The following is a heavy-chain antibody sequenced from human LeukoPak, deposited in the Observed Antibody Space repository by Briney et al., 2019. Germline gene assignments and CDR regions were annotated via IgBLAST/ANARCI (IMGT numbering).Heavy chain of an antibody. CDR1: GFTVSSNY. CDR3: ARDLVGYSSGWVDY. J-gene: IGHJ4*02. Sequence: GGSLRLSCAASGFTVSSNYMSWVRQAPGKGLEWVSVIYSGGSTYYADSVKGRFTISRDNSKNTLYLQMNSLRAEDTAVYYCARDLVGYSSGWVDYWGQGTLVTVSS. V-gene: IGHV3-66*01. CDR2: IYSGGST. D-gene: IGHD6-19*01.